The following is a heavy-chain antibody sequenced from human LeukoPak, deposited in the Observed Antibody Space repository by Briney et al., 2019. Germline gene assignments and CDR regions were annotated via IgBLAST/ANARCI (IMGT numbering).Heavy chain of an antibody. CDR3: ARLSYYYDSSGYHTTDAFDI. CDR2: IYYSGST. V-gene: IGHV4-39*01. J-gene: IGHJ3*02. CDR1: GGSISSSSYY. D-gene: IGHD3-22*01. Sequence: SETLSLTCTVSGGSISSSSYYWGWIRQPPGKGLEWIGSIYYSGSTYYNPSLKSRVTISVDTSKNRFSLKLSSVTAADTAVYYCARLSYYYDSSGYHTTDAFDIWGQGTMVTVSS.